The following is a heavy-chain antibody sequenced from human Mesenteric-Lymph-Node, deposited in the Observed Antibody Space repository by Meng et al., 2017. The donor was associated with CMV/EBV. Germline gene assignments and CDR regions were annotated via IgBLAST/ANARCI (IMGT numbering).Heavy chain of an antibody. Sequence: GESLKISCAASGFTFSSYSMNWVRQAPGKGLEWVSYISKNGGAKYYADGGTKYYAESVKGRFTVSRDNAKNSVHLQMNNLRAEDTAIYYCARENFDTSGYYLGYHMDVWGQGTTVTVSS. V-gene: IGHV3-48*04. CDR3: ARENFDTSGYYLGYHMDV. CDR1: GFTFSSYS. CDR2: ISKNGGAKYYADGGTK. J-gene: IGHJ6*02. D-gene: IGHD3-22*01.